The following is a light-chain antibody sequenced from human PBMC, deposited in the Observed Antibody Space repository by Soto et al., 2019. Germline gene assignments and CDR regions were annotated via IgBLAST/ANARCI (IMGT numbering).Light chain of an antibody. CDR2: RNN. V-gene: IGLV1-47*01. J-gene: IGLJ2*01. Sequence: QSVLTQPPSASGTPGQRVTISCSGSSSNIGSNYVYWYQQFPGTAPKLLIYRNNERPSGVPDRFSGSKSGTSASLAISGLRPEDEANFYCAAWDDSLSGVVFGGGTKLTVL. CDR1: SSNIGSNY. CDR3: AAWDDSLSGVV.